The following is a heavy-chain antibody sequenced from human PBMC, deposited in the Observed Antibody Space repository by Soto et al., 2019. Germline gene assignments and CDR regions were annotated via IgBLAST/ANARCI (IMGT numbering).Heavy chain of an antibody. J-gene: IGHJ4*02. CDR2: IYYSGST. Sequence: PSETLSLTCTVSGGSISSGDYYWSWIRQPPGKGLEWIGYIYYSGSTYYNPSLKSRVTISVDTSKNQFSLKLSSVTAADTAVYYCARGTYYYDSSGYYLSYFDYWGQGTLVTVSS. CDR3: ARGTYYYDSSGYYLSYFDY. V-gene: IGHV4-30-4*01. D-gene: IGHD3-22*01. CDR1: GGSISSGDYY.